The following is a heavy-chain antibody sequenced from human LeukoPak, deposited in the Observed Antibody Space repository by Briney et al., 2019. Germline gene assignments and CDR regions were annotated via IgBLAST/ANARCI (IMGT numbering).Heavy chain of an antibody. CDR2: ISWNSGSI. D-gene: IGHD6-19*01. CDR1: GLTFSSYS. V-gene: IGHV3-9*01. J-gene: IGHJ3*02. Sequence: GGSLRLSCAASGLTFSSYSMTWVRKAPGKGLEWVSGISWNSGSIGYADSVKGRFTISRDNAKNSLYLQMNSLRAEDTALYYCAKGPQWLVPGGAFDIWGQGTMVTVSS. CDR3: AKGPQWLVPGGAFDI.